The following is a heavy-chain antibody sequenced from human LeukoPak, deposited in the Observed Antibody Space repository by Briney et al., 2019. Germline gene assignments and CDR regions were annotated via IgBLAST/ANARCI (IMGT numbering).Heavy chain of an antibody. CDR2: ISGSGLST. J-gene: IGHJ4*02. CDR1: AFTSSSYA. D-gene: IGHD3-22*01. V-gene: IGHV3-23*01. Sequence: GGSLRLSCAASAFTSSSYAMGWVRQAPGKGLEWVSTISGSGLSTYYADSVKGRYTISRDNSKNTLYLQMNSLRAEDTAAYYCAKDAAYYYDSGGYYSGYFDYWGQGTLVTVSP. CDR3: AKDAAYYYDSGGYYSGYFDY.